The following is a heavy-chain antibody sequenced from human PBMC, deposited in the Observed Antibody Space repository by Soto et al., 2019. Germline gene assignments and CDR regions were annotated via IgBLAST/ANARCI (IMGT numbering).Heavy chain of an antibody. CDR3: AVKRADIVVVVAAMPYDAFDI. J-gene: IGHJ3*02. CDR1: GGTFSSYA. D-gene: IGHD2-15*01. Sequence: QVQLVQSGAEVKKPGSSVKVSCKASGGTFSSYAISWVRQAPGQGLEWMGGIIPIFGTANYAQKFQGRVTITADESKSTAYMELSSLRSEDTAVYYCAVKRADIVVVVAAMPYDAFDIWGQGTMVTVSS. CDR2: IIPIFGTA. V-gene: IGHV1-69*01.